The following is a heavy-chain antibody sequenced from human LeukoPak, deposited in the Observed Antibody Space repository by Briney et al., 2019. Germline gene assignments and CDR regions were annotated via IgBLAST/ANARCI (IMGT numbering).Heavy chain of an antibody. Sequence: SETLSLTCTVSGGSISSYYWSWIRQPPGKGLEWIGHIYYSGSTNYNPSLKSRVTISVDTSKNQFSLKLSSVTAADTAVYYCARDGGYVWDFDYWGQGTLVTVSS. J-gene: IGHJ4*02. CDR1: GGSISSYY. CDR3: ARDGGYVWDFDY. CDR2: IYYSGST. V-gene: IGHV4-59*01. D-gene: IGHD3-16*01.